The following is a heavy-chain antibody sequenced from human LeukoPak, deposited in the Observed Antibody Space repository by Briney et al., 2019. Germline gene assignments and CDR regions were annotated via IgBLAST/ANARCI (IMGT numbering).Heavy chain of an antibody. CDR2: IDDTGSHT. Sequence: GGSLRLSCAASGFTFSDYVMTWVRQAPGKGLDWVSAIDDTGSHTDYADSVKGRFTISRDNSKNTLYLQMNCLRAEDTAIYYCAKSGLSISAARQLDYWGQGTLVTVSS. CDR3: AKSGLSISAARQLDY. J-gene: IGHJ4*02. CDR1: GFTFSDYV. D-gene: IGHD6-13*01. V-gene: IGHV3-23*01.